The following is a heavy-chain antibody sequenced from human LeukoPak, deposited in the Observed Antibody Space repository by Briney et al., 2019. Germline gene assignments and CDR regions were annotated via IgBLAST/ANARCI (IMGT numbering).Heavy chain of an antibody. CDR3: ATRSGSYYPFDY. CDR1: GGSVSSGSYY. V-gene: IGHV4-61*01. Sequence: SETLSLTCTVSGGSVSSGSYYWSWIRQPPGKGLEWIGYIYYSGSTNYNPSLKSRVTISVDTSKNQFSLKLSSVTAADTAVYYCATRSGSYYPFDYWGQGTLVTVSS. D-gene: IGHD1-26*01. J-gene: IGHJ4*02. CDR2: IYYSGST.